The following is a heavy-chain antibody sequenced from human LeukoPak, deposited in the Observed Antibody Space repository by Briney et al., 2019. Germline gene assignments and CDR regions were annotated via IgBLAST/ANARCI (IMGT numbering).Heavy chain of an antibody. V-gene: IGHV4-30-4*08. CDR3: ARAVRDNWFDP. J-gene: IGHJ5*02. CDR2: IYYSGST. Sequence: SETLSLTCTVSGGSLSSGDYYWSWIRQPPGKGLEWIGYIYYSGSTYYNPSLKSRVTISVDTSKNQFSLKLSSVTAADTAVYYCARAVRDNWFDPWGQGTLVTVSS. CDR1: GGSLSSGDYY. D-gene: IGHD3-10*01.